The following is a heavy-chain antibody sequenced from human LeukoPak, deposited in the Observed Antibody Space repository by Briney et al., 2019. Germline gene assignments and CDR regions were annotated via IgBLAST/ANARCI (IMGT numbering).Heavy chain of an antibody. Sequence: LSLTCAVSGYSISSGYYWGWIRQPPGKGLEWISYISSSGSTKYYADSVKGRFTISRDNAKNSLYLQMNSLRAEDTAVYYCARDRKSAWYPLVDYWGQGTLVTVSS. D-gene: IGHD6-19*01. CDR2: ISSSGSTK. V-gene: IGHV3-11*01. CDR1: GYSISSGYY. CDR3: ARDRKSAWYPLVDY. J-gene: IGHJ4*02.